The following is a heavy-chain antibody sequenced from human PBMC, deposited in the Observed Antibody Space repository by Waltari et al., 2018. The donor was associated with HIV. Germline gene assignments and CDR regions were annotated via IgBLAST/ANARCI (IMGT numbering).Heavy chain of an antibody. CDR2: INAGNGNT. CDR1: RYTFTSHA. J-gene: IGHJ4*02. V-gene: IGHV1-3*01. D-gene: IGHD1-26*01. CDR3: ARDLVGSGFLDY. Sequence: QVQLVQSGAAVKKPGASVTVSCKASRYTFTSHAMHWVRQAPGQRLEWMGWINAGNGNTKYSQKFQGRVTSTRDTSASTAYMELSSLRSEDTAVYYCARDLVGSGFLDYWGQGTLVTVSS.